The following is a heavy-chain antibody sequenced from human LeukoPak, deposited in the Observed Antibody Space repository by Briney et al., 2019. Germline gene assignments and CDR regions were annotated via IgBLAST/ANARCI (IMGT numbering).Heavy chain of an antibody. Sequence: ASVKVSCKVSGYTLTELSMHWVRQAPGKGLEWMGGFDPEDGETIYAQKFQGRVTMTEDTSTDTAYMELSSLRSEDTAVYYCATTQGMATMSNAFDTWGQGTMVTVSS. CDR1: GYTLTELS. CDR2: FDPEDGET. CDR3: ATTQGMATMSNAFDT. V-gene: IGHV1-24*01. J-gene: IGHJ3*02. D-gene: IGHD5-24*01.